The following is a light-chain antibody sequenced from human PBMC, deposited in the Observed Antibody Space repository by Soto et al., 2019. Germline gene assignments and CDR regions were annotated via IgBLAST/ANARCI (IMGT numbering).Light chain of an antibody. V-gene: IGKV1-9*01. CDR2: TAS. CDR1: QGISNY. Sequence: DIQLTQSPSFLSASVGDRFTITGVASQGISNYLAWYQQKPGKGPNLLIHTASTLQTGVPSRFSGSGSGTEFTLTISSLQPEDFATYYCQQRNSYPITFGQGTRLEIK. CDR3: QQRNSYPIT. J-gene: IGKJ5*01.